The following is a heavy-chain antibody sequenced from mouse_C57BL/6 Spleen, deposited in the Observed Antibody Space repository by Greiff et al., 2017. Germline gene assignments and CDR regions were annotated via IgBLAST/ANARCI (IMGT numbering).Heavy chain of an antibody. CDR2: IYPRSGNT. J-gene: IGHJ2*01. D-gene: IGHD1-1*01. V-gene: IGHV1-81*01. CDR1: GYTFTSYG. Sequence: QVQLKESGAELARPGASVKLSCKASGYTFTSYGISWVKQRTGQGLEWIGEIYPRSGNTYYNEKFKGKATLTADKSSSTAYMELRSLTSEDSAVYFCAREGPLLLRYFDYWGQGTTLTVSS. CDR3: AREGPLLLRYFDY.